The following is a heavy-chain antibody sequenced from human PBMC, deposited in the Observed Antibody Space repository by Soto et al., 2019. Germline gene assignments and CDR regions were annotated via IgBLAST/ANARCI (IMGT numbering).Heavy chain of an antibody. D-gene: IGHD1-26*01. J-gene: IGHJ4*02. CDR1: GGSISSYY. V-gene: IGHV4-59*01. Sequence: QVQLQESGPGLVKPSETLSLTCTVSGGSISSYYWSWIRPPPGKGLEWIGYIYYSGSTNYNPSLKTRVTISVDTSKNQFSLKLSSVTAADSAVYYCASMGATPRYFDYWGQGTLVTVSS. CDR2: IYYSGST. CDR3: ASMGATPRYFDY.